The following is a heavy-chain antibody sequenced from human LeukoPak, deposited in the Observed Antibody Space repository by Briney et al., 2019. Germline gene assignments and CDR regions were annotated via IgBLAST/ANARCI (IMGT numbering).Heavy chain of an antibody. Sequence: ASVKVSCKASGYTFIDYYIHWVRQAPGQGLEWMGWINPNSGGTNYGQKFQGRVTMTRDTSISTAYMDLSRLRSDDTAVYYCARGRPGDYFDYWGQGTLVTVSS. D-gene: IGHD6-25*01. CDR1: GYTFIDYY. CDR2: INPNSGGT. J-gene: IGHJ4*02. V-gene: IGHV1-2*02. CDR3: ARGRPGDYFDY.